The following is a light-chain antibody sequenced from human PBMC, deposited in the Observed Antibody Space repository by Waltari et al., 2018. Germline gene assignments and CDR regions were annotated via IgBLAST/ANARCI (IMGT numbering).Light chain of an antibody. V-gene: IGLV2-23*02. CDR2: EVN. CDR1: SSDFGCYNL. J-gene: IGLJ1*01. CDR3: CSCADTSAPLYV. Sequence: QSALTQPAPVSGSPGQSITISCTGTSSDFGCYNLFFWYQQHPGKAPKFLIYEVNKLPSPVSIPVSCSKSGTTASLTLSSLQAEDEADYYCCSCADTSAPLYVFGAGTKVTVL.